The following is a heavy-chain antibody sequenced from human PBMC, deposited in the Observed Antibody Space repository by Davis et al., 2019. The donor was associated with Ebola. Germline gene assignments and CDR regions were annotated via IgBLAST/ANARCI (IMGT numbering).Heavy chain of an antibody. D-gene: IGHD3-3*01. Sequence: SETLSLTCTVSGGSISSSSYYWGWSRQPPGKGLEWIGYIYYSGGTYYNPSLKSRVTISVDTSKNQFSLKLRSVTAADTAVYYCARQGWSGYSLRHWLDPWGRGTLVTVSS. V-gene: IGHV4-39*01. J-gene: IGHJ5*02. CDR3: ARQGWSGYSLRHWLDP. CDR2: IYYSGGT. CDR1: GGSISSSSYY.